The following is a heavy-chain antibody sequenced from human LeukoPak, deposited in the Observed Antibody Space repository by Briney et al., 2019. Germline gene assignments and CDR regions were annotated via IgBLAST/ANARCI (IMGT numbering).Heavy chain of an antibody. CDR2: IYYSGST. J-gene: IGHJ5*02. D-gene: IGHD4/OR15-4a*01. V-gene: IGHV4-59*12. Sequence: SETLSLTCTVSGGSISSYYWSWIRQPPGKGLEWIGYIYYSGSTYYSPSLESRVTISVDTSKSQFSLKLSSVTAADTAVYYCARAKNNWFDPWGQGTLVTVSS. CDR1: GGSISSYY. CDR3: ARAKNNWFDP.